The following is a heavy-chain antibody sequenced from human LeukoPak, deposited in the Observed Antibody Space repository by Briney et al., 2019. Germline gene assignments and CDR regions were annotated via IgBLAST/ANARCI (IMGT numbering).Heavy chain of an antibody. Sequence: ASVKVSCKVSGYTFTGYYMHWVRQAPGQGLEWMGRINPNSGGTNYAQKFQGRVTMTRDTSIRTAYMELSRLRSDDTAVYYCARAIKKALDYYDSSGYYAQIFGYWGQGTLVTVSS. J-gene: IGHJ4*02. CDR2: INPNSGGT. CDR3: ARAIKKALDYYDSSGYYAQIFGY. D-gene: IGHD3-22*01. V-gene: IGHV1-2*06. CDR1: GYTFTGYY.